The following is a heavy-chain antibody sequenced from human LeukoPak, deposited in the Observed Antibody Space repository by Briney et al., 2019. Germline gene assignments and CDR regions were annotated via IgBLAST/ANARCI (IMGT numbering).Heavy chain of an antibody. Sequence: SETLSLTCTVSGDSISSGDYYWSWIRQPAGKGLEWIGRISSSGSTNYNPSLKSRVTISVDTSKNQFSLKLSSVTAADTAVYYRARESVVVPAAMGVVATIDDYWGQGTLVTVSS. V-gene: IGHV4-61*02. CDR2: ISSSGST. CDR1: GDSISSGDYY. D-gene: IGHD2-2*01. CDR3: ARESVVVPAAMGVVATIDDY. J-gene: IGHJ4*02.